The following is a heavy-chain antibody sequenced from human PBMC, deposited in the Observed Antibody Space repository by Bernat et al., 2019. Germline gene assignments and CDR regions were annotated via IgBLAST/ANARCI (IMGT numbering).Heavy chain of an antibody. J-gene: IGHJ4*02. D-gene: IGHD5-18*01. Sequence: QVQLVESGGGVVQPGRSLRLSCAASGFTFSSYAMHWVRQAPGKGLEWVAVISYDGSNKYYAGSVKGRFTISRDNSKNTLYLQMNSPRAEDTAVYYCARDPLKLVYSYGYGVLDYWGQGTLVTVAS. CDR1: GFTFSSYA. V-gene: IGHV3-30-3*01. CDR3: ARDPLKLVYSYGYGVLDY. CDR2: ISYDGSNK.